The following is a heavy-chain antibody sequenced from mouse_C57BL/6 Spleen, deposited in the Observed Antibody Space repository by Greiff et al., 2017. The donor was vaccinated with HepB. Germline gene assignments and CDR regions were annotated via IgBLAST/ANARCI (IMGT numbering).Heavy chain of an antibody. D-gene: IGHD2-5*01. V-gene: IGHV5-9*01. J-gene: IGHJ2*01. CDR1: GFTFSSYT. Sequence: EVNVVESGGGLVKPGGSLKLSCAASGFTFSSYTMSWVRQTPEKRLEWVATISGGGGNTYYPDSVKGRFTISRDNAKNTLYLQMSSLRSEDTALYYCARRGSNYVFDYWGQGTTLTVSS. CDR2: ISGGGGNT. CDR3: ARRGSNYVFDY.